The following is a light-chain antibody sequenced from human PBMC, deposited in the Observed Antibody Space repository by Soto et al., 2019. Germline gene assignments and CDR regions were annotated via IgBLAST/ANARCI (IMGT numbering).Light chain of an antibody. J-gene: IGKJ1*01. CDR3: QQYNGFWT. Sequence: DIQMTQSPSTLSASVGDRVTITCRASQSISGSLAWYQQKPGKAPKLLIYEASNLKSGVPSRFSGSRSGTEYTLTTSSLQPYDSASYYCQQYNGFWTFGQGTRVEIK. CDR1: QSISGS. V-gene: IGKV1-5*03. CDR2: EAS.